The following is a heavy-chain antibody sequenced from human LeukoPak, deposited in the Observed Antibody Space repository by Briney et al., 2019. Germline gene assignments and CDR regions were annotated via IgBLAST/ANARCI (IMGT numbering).Heavy chain of an antibody. CDR1: GYTFTSYG. CDR3: ARFVEYSSSYGWFDP. D-gene: IGHD6-6*01. J-gene: IGHJ5*02. V-gene: IGHV1-18*01. CDR2: ISAYNGNT. Sequence: ASVKVSCKASGYTFTSYGISWVRQAPGQGLEWMGWISAYNGNTNYAQKLQGRVTMTTDTSTSTAYMELRSLRSDDTAVYYCARFVEYSSSYGWFDPWGQGTLVTVSS.